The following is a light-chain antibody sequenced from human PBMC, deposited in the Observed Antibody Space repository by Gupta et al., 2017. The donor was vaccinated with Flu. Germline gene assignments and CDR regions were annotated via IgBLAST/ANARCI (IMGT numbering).Light chain of an antibody. J-gene: IGLJ1*01. CDR1: RGDIGDYKY. Sequence: TRGDIGDYKYVSWYQQFPGKAPSLIIYEVSNRPSRVSSRFFGSKSGNTASLTISGLQAEDEADYFCSSYSTSNTLVFGTGTQVSVL. CDR2: EVS. CDR3: SSYSTSNTLV. V-gene: IGLV2-14*01.